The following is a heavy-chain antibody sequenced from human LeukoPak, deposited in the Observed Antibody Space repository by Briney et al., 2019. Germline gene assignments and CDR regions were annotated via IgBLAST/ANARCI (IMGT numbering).Heavy chain of an antibody. D-gene: IGHD3-22*01. CDR3: ARTFDYYDSSGYSAYYFDY. CDR2: IRYDGSNK. CDR1: GFTFSSYG. V-gene: IGHV3-30*02. J-gene: IGHJ4*02. Sequence: GGSLRLSYAASGFTFSSYGMHWVRQAPGKGLEWVAFIRYDGSNKYYADSVKGRFTISRDNAKNSLYLQMNSLRAEDTAVYYCARTFDYYDSSGYSAYYFDYWGQGTLVTVSS.